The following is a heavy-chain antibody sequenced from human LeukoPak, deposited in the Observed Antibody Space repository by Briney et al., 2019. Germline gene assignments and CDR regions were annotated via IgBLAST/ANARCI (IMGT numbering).Heavy chain of an antibody. D-gene: IGHD3-9*01. V-gene: IGHV4-39*07. CDR3: ARADYDILTGYYENEYYFDY. CDR1: SGSISTSNYY. Sequence: SETLSLTCTVFSGSISTSNYYWGWVRQPPGKALEWIGNIFYSGSTYYSPSLKSRVTISLDTSRNQFSLKLNSVTAADTAVYYCARADYDILTGYYENEYYFDYWGQGTLVTVSS. J-gene: IGHJ4*02. CDR2: IFYSGST.